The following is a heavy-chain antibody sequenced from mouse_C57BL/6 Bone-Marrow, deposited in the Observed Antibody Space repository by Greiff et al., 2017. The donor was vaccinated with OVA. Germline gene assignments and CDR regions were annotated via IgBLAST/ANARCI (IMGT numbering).Heavy chain of an antibody. CDR1: GFSLTSYA. CDR3: ARRGNDEGYWYFDV. CDR2: IWTGGGT. V-gene: IGHV2-9-1*01. Sequence: VKLVESGPGLVAPSQSLSITCTVSGFSLTSYAISWVRQPPGKGLEWLGVIWTGGGTNYNSALKSRLSISKDNSKSQVFLKMNSLQTDDTARYYCARRGNDEGYWYFDVWGTGTTVTVSS. J-gene: IGHJ1*03. D-gene: IGHD2-2*01.